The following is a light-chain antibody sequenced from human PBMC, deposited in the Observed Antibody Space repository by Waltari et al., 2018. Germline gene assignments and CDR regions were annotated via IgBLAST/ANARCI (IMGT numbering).Light chain of an antibody. CDR1: QCLSIH. CDR2: HAS. Sequence: DIVLTQSPGTLSLSPGERATLPCRASQCLSIHLAWYQQKPGRAPRLLIYHASSRATGVSDRFSGSGSGTDFSLTISSLEPEDFAVYYCQHYVSLPGTFGQGTKVEIK. J-gene: IGKJ1*01. V-gene: IGKV3-20*01. CDR3: QHYVSLPGT.